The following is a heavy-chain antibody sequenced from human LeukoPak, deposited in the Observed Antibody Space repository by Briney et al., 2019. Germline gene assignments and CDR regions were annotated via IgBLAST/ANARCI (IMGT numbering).Heavy chain of an antibody. V-gene: IGHV1-46*01. J-gene: IGHJ4*02. Sequence: ASVKVSCKASGYTFTSYYMHWVRQAPGQGLEWMGIINPSGGSTSYAQKFQGRVTMTEDTSTDTAYMELSSLRSEDTAVYYCATQLADYWGQGTLVTVSS. D-gene: IGHD3-10*01. CDR1: GYTFTSYY. CDR2: INPSGGST. CDR3: ATQLADY.